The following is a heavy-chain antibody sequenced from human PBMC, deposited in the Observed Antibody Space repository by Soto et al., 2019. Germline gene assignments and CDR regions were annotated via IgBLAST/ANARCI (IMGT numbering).Heavy chain of an antibody. CDR1: GYPFTSYG. J-gene: IGHJ4*02. V-gene: IGHV1-18*01. D-gene: IGHD6-19*01. CDR2: ISAYNGKT. Sequence: QVQLVQSGAEVKKPGASVKVSCKTSGYPFTSYGINWVRQAPGQGPEWMGWISAYNGKTSYTQKFQGSVTMTTDTSTSTAYMELRRLRSDDTAVYYSARDRLIAVTGLLHYWGQGTLVTVSS. CDR3: ARDRLIAVTGLLHY.